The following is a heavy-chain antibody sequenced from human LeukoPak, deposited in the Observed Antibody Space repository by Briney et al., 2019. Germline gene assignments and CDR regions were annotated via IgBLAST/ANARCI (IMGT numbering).Heavy chain of an antibody. J-gene: IGHJ4*02. Sequence: GGSLRLSCAASGITFSSYAMSWVRQAPGKGLEWVSAISGSGGSTYYGDSVKGRFTISRDNSKNTLYLQMNSLRAEDTAVYYCAKDTGYYFDYWGQGTLATVSS. CDR3: AKDTGYYFDY. CDR1: GITFSSYA. V-gene: IGHV3-23*01. CDR2: ISGSGGST.